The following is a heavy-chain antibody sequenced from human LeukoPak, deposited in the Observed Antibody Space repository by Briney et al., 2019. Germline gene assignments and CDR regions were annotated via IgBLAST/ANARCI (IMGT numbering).Heavy chain of an antibody. J-gene: IGHJ3*02. Sequence: GGSLRLSCAASGFTFDDYAMHWVRQAPGKGLEWVSGISWNSGSIGYADSVKGRFTISRDNAKNSLYLQMNSLRAEDMALYYCAKSPDLFLSDAFDIWGQGTMVTVSS. CDR2: ISWNSGSI. D-gene: IGHD1-14*01. CDR1: GFTFDDYA. V-gene: IGHV3-9*03. CDR3: AKSPDLFLSDAFDI.